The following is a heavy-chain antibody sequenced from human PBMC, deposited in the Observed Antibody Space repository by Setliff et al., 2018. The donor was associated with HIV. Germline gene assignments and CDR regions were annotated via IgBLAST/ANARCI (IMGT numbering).Heavy chain of an antibody. CDR1: GYSISSGYY. D-gene: IGHD1-1*01. Sequence: PSETLSLTCAVSGYSISSGYYWGWIRQPPGKGLEWIGSIYHSGSTYYNPSLNSRVTISVDASKNQFSLKLSSVTAADTAVYYCARGGLEPIYYYYYMDVWGKGTTVTVSS. CDR2: IYHSGST. V-gene: IGHV4-38-2*01. CDR3: ARGGLEPIYYYYYMDV. J-gene: IGHJ6*03.